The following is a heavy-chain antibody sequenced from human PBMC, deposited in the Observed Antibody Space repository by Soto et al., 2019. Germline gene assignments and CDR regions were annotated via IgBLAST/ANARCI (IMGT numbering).Heavy chain of an antibody. D-gene: IGHD4-17*01. V-gene: IGHV4-39*01. Sequence: SEPLSLTYTFFGRSISSCNYFWGWVPQPPGKKLEWIGRLYYSGSTYYNPSLNSRVTISVDTSKNHFSLKLSSVTAADTAMYYCARHGERTIRSLNGFDPWGQG. CDR2: LYYSGST. CDR1: GRSISSCNYF. J-gene: IGHJ5*02. CDR3: ARHGERTIRSLNGFDP.